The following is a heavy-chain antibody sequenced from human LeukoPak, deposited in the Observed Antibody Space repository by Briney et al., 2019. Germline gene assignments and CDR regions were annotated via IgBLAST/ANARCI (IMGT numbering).Heavy chain of an antibody. D-gene: IGHD2-15*01. CDR3: AREALLYYFDY. J-gene: IGHJ4*02. CDR1: GASISNGDYY. Sequence: SQTLSLTCTVSGASISNGDYYWTWIRQTPGEGLEWIGYIYHSGSTYYNPSLKSRLTISLDTSENQVSLSLNSVTAADTAVYYCAREALLYYFDYWGQGTPVTVSS. CDR2: IYHSGST. V-gene: IGHV4-30-4*08.